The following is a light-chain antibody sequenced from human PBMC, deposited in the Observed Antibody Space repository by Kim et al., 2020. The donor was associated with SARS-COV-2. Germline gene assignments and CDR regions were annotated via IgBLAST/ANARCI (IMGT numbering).Light chain of an antibody. CDR3: QLWETRNDVWV. Sequence: SYELTQPPSLSVAPGETAEITCGGNNVASYSVNWYRQKPGQAPVLVIYYDSDRPSEIPERFSGSNSGNTATLTISRVEAGDEADYYCQLWETRNDVWVFGGGTQLTVL. CDR1: NVASYS. CDR2: YDS. J-gene: IGLJ3*02. V-gene: IGLV3-21*01.